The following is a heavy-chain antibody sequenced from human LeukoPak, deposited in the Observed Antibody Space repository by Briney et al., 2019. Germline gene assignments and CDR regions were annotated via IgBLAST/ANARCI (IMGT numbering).Heavy chain of an antibody. Sequence: GGSLRLSCAASKFTFSHYGMHWVRQTPGRGLEWVAVIWNDGSSQYYADSVKRRFTISRDNSQNMLFLQMNSLRPEDTAVYYCAKDAQRGFDYSNSLDKWGQGTLVSVSS. J-gene: IGHJ4*02. CDR2: IWNDGSSQ. V-gene: IGHV3-33*03. CDR3: AKDAQRGFDYSNSLDK. CDR1: KFTFSHYG. D-gene: IGHD4-11*01.